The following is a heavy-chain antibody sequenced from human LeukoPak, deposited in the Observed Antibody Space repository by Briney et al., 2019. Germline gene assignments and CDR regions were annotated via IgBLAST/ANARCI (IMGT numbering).Heavy chain of an antibody. V-gene: IGHV3-30*18. D-gene: IGHD3-10*02. Sequence: PGGSLRLSCAASGFTFNSFGMHWVRQAPGKGLEWLAVISYGGRNKYYADSVKGRFTISRDNSKNTLYLQMNSLRAEDTAVYYCAELGITMIGGVWGKGTTVTISS. CDR3: AELGITMIGGV. J-gene: IGHJ6*04. CDR2: ISYGGRNK. CDR1: GFTFNSFG.